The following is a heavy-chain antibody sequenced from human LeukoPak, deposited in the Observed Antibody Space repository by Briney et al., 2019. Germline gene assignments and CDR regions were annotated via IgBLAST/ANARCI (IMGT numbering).Heavy chain of an antibody. CDR3: ARMYSSSWYVLGDY. Sequence: TGGSLRLSCAASGFTFDDYAMHWVRQAPGKGLEWVSRINSDGSSTSYADSVKGRFTISRDNAKNTLYLQMNSLRAEDTAVYYCARMYSSSWYVLGDYWGQGTLVAVSS. D-gene: IGHD6-13*01. CDR1: GFTFDDYA. CDR2: INSDGSST. J-gene: IGHJ4*02. V-gene: IGHV3-74*01.